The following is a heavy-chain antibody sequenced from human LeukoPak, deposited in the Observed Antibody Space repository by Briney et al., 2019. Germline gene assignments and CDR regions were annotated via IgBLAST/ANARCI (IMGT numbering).Heavy chain of an antibody. CDR3: ATAPGPLVYYGVDV. CDR1: GFTVSSKY. D-gene: IGHD3-16*01. CDR2: TYGGSNT. J-gene: IGHJ6*02. Sequence: PGGSLRLSCAASGFTVSSKYMNWVRQAPGKGLEWVSVTYGGSNTNYAESVKGRFTISRDNSKNTLYLQMNSLRAEDTAVYYCATAPGPLVYYGVDVWGQGTTVTVSS. V-gene: IGHV3-53*01.